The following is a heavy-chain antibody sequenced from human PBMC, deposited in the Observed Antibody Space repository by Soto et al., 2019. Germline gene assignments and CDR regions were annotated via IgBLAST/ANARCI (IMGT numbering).Heavy chain of an antibody. V-gene: IGHV3-23*01. CDR3: SKARCITTDCYVPDY. CDR2: ISGSGGRP. Sequence: EVQLLESGGGLVQPGGSLRLSCVASGFTFSTYTMSWVRQAPGKGLEWVSVISGSGGRPSYADSVQGRFSISRDNPKNTLHLQMNGLRGEDTARYYCSKARCITTDCYVPDYWGQGTLVTVSS. D-gene: IGHD3-10*01. CDR1: GFTFSTYT. J-gene: IGHJ4*02.